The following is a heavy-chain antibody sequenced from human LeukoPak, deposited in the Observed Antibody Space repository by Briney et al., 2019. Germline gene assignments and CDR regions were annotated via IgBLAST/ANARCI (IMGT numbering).Heavy chain of an antibody. CDR2: IYYSGST. CDR1: GGSISSYY. CDR3: ARDSPMTTVTIDYYYMGV. D-gene: IGHD4-17*01. V-gene: IGHV4-59*01. Sequence: PSETLSLTCTVSGGSISSYYWSWIRQPPGKGLEWIGYIYYSGSTNYNPSLKSRVTISVDTSKNQFSLKLSSVTAAGTAVYYCARDSPMTTVTIDYYYMGVWGKGTTVTVSS. J-gene: IGHJ6*03.